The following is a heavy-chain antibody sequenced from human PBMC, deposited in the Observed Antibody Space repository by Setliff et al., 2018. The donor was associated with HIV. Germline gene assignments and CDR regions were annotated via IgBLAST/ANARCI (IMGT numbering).Heavy chain of an antibody. V-gene: IGHV4-39*01. CDR3: ARLGRPYSGQGWFDP. J-gene: IGHJ5*02. Sequence: TSETLSLTCSVSGDSIFTSTYYWGWIRQPPGKRLEWIGSIYYSGNTYYNPSLKSRVTISVDTSKNQFFLNLSSVTATDSAVYYFARLGRPYSGQGWFDPWGQGTLVTVSS. D-gene: IGHD5-12*01. CDR2: IYYSGNT. CDR1: GDSIFTSTYY.